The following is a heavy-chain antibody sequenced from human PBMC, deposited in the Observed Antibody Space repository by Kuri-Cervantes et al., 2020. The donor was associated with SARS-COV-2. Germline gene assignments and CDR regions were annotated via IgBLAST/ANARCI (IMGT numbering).Heavy chain of an antibody. CDR1: GFTFSSYS. V-gene: IGHV3-48*02. CDR3: ARDSVAPHPYYYYGMDV. J-gene: IGHJ6*02. CDR2: ISSSRTTI. D-gene: IGHD2-15*01. Sequence: GESLKISCAASGFTFSSYSMNWVRQAPGKGLEWVSYISSSRTTIYYADSVKGRFTISRDNAKNSLYLQMNSLRDEDTAVYYCARDSVAPHPYYYYGMDVWGQGTTVTVSS.